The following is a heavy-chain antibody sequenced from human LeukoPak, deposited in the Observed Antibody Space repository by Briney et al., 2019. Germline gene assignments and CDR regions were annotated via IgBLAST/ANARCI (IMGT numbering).Heavy chain of an antibody. CDR2: ISGSGGST. CDR3: AKVTSGWYAFDY. CDR1: GFTFSSYA. J-gene: IGHJ4*02. Sequence: PGGSLRLSCATSGFTFSSYAMSWVRQAPGKGLEWVSAISGSGGSTYYADSVKGRFTISRDNSKNTLYLQMNSLRAEDTAVYYCAKVTSGWYAFDYWGQGTLVTVSS. V-gene: IGHV3-23*01. D-gene: IGHD6-19*01.